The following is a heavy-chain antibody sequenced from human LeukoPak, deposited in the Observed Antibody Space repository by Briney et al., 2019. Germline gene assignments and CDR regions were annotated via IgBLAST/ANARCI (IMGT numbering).Heavy chain of an antibody. CDR1: GFTFSSYA. CDR3: ARGSSNVAARNNWFGS. Sequence: PGGSLRLSCAASGFTFSSYAMSWVRQAPGKGLEWVSAISGSGGSTYYADSVKGRFTISGDNSKNTLYLQMNSLRAEDTAVYYCARGSSNVAARNNWFGSWGQGTLVIVSS. J-gene: IGHJ5*01. V-gene: IGHV3-23*01. D-gene: IGHD6-6*01. CDR2: ISGSGGST.